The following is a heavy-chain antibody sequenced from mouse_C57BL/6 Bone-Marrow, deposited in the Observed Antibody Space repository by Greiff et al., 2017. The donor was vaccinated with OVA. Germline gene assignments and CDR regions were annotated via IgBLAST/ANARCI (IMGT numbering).Heavy chain of an antibody. V-gene: IGHV7-3*01. CDR1: GFTFTDYY. Sequence: DVKLVESGGGLVQPGGSLSLSCAASGFTFTDYYMSWVRQPPGKALEWLGFIRNKANGYTTEYSASVKGRFTISRDNSQSILYLQMNALRAEDSATYYCARSPFITTVVATVFYYAMDYWGQGTSVTVSS. D-gene: IGHD1-1*01. J-gene: IGHJ4*01. CDR2: IRNKANGYTT. CDR3: ARSPFITTVVATVFYYAMDY.